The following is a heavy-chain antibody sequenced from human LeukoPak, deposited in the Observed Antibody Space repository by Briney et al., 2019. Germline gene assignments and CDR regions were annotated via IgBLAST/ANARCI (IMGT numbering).Heavy chain of an antibody. Sequence: SVKVSCKASGGTFSSYAISWVRQAPGQGLEWMGGIIPIFGTANYAQKFQGRVTITADESTSTAYMELSSLRSEDTAVYYCARDGGYCSSTSCYEFYYWGQGTLVTVSS. D-gene: IGHD2-2*01. J-gene: IGHJ4*02. CDR3: ARDGGYCSSTSCYEFYY. CDR2: IIPIFGTA. CDR1: GGTFSSYA. V-gene: IGHV1-69*13.